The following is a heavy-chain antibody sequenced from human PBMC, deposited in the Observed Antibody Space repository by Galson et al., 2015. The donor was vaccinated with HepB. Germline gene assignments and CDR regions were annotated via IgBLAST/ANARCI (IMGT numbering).Heavy chain of an antibody. CDR1: GFTFSNYA. Sequence: SLRLSCAASGFTFSNYALNWVRQGPGKRLEWVAAISGSGATTYYAESVKGRFTISRDNSKNTLHPEMNSLRADDTAVYYCAKANYPGYCSGERSGNCFPLYNFDCWGQGTLVTVSS. D-gene: IGHD2-15*01. CDR2: ISGSGATT. CDR3: AKANYPGYCSGERSGNCFPLYNFDC. J-gene: IGHJ4*02. V-gene: IGHV3-23*01.